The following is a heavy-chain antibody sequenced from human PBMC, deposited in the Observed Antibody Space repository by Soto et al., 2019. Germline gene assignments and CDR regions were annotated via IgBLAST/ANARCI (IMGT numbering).Heavy chain of an antibody. CDR1: GGTFSSYA. D-gene: IGHD3-3*01. CDR3: ARDSGGYDFWSGYQNYYYYYGMDV. V-gene: IGHV1-69*13. CDR2: IIPIFGTA. Sequence: SVKVSCKASGGTFSSYAISWVRQAPGQGLEWMGGIIPIFGTANYAQKFQGRVTITADESTSTAYMELSSLRSEDTAVYYCARDSGGYDFWSGYQNYYYYYGMDVWGQGTTVTRLL. J-gene: IGHJ6*02.